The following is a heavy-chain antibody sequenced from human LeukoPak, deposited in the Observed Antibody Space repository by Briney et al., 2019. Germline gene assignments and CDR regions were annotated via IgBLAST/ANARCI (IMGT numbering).Heavy chain of an antibody. CDR2: IYYTGIT. D-gene: IGHD4-23*01. V-gene: IGHV4-59*01. Sequence: SETLSLTCTVSGGSITRYYWSWIRQPPGKGLEWIGYIYYTGITNYNPSLKSRVTASVDTPKNQFSLKLSSVTAPDTAVYYCAITVVIGLCLRFDLWGRGTLVTDSS. J-gene: IGHJ2*01. CDR3: AITVVIGLCLRFDL. CDR1: GGSITRYY.